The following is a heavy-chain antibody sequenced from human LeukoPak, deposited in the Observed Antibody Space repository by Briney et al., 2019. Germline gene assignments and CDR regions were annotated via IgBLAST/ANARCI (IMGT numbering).Heavy chain of an antibody. Sequence: GGSLRLSCEASGFTFSSYGMHWVRQAPGKGLEWVAFIRHDGSNKYYADSVKGRFTISRGNSKNTLYLQMNSLRAEDTAVYYCAELGITMIGGVWGKGTTVTISS. CDR1: GFTFSSYG. J-gene: IGHJ6*04. V-gene: IGHV3-30*02. CDR2: IRHDGSNK. D-gene: IGHD3-10*02. CDR3: AELGITMIGGV.